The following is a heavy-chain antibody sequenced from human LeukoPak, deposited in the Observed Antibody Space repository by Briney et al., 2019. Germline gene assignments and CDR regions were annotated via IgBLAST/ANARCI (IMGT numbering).Heavy chain of an antibody. J-gene: IGHJ4*02. CDR1: GFTSDDYG. D-gene: IGHD3-22*01. V-gene: IGHV3-20*04. CDR2: INWNGGST. CDR3: ARIYYYDSSGSSFDY. Sequence: PEGSLRLSCAASGFTSDDYGMSWVRPAPGKGLEWVSGINWNGGSTGYADSVKGRFTISRDNAKNSLYLQMNSLRAEDTALYYCARIYYYDSSGSSFDYWGQGTLVTVSS.